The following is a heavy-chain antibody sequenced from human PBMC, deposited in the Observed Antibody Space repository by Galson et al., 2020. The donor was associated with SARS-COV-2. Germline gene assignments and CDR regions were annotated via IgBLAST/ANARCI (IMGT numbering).Heavy chain of an antibody. J-gene: IGHJ6*03. CDR3: ARGAEERRNTVVVPDYYSDMDV. Sequence: SETLSLTCAVYGGSFRNYYWTWIRQSPEKGLEWLGEINHRGSTNYNPSLKSRVAMSVEASKNQFSLSLSSVTAADTAVYYCARGAEERRNTVVVPDYYSDMDVWGSGTTVTVSS. CDR2: INHRGST. V-gene: IGHV4-34*01. D-gene: IGHD2-15*01. CDR1: GGSFRNYY.